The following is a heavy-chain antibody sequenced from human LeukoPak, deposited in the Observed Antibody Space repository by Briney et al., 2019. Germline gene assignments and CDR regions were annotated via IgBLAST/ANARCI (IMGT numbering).Heavy chain of an antibody. J-gene: IGHJ5*02. D-gene: IGHD2-15*01. CDR3: ARSYNNLSATRHCNWFDP. CDR1: GASISSYY. V-gene: IGHV4-59*01. Sequence: SETLSLTCTVSGASISSYYWSWIRQPPGKGLEWIGYIHYSGSTNYNPSLKSRVTISLDASKNQFSLKLSSVTAADTAVFYCARSYNNLSATRHCNWFDPWGHGTLVTVSS. CDR2: IHYSGST.